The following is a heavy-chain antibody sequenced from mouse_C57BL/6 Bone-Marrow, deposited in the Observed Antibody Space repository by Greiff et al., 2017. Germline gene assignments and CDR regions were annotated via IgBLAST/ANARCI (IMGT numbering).Heavy chain of an antibody. CDR3: DRGGLYYWAMDY. J-gene: IGHJ4*01. V-gene: IGHV2-2*01. Sequence: QVQLQQSGPGLVQPSQSLSITCTVSGFSFTSYGVHWVRQSPGKGLEWLGVIWSGGSTDYNAAFISRLSIIKDKSKSQVFFKMNSRQADDTAIDYCDRGGLYYWAMDYWGQGTSVTVSS. CDR2: IWSGGST. CDR1: GFSFTSYG. D-gene: IGHD3-1*01.